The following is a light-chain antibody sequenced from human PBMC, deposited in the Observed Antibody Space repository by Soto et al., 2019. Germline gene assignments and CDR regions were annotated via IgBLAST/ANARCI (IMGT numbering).Light chain of an antibody. J-gene: IGLJ1*01. CDR1: SSDIGGYKY. CDR3: SSYTSINTHV. V-gene: IGLV2-14*01. CDR2: DVS. Sequence: QSVLTQPASVSGSPGQSITISCTGTSSDIGGYKYVSWYQQNPDKAPKLMIYDVSYRPSGVSDRFSGSKSGNTASLTISGLQAEDEADYYCSSYTSINTHVFGTGTKLTVL.